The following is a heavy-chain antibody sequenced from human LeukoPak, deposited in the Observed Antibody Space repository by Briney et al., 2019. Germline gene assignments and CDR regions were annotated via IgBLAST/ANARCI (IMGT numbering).Heavy chain of an antibody. D-gene: IGHD1-7*01. CDR2: TRYGGTT. CDR3: ARHITGTTSWFDP. CDR1: DDSISDYY. V-gene: IGHV4-59*08. Sequence: PSETLSPTCSVSDDSISDYYWCWIRQPPGRGLEWIGYTRYGGTTSQNPSLKSRVTISVDTSENQFSLKLSSVTAADTAVYYCARHITGTTSWFDPWGQGTLVTVSS. J-gene: IGHJ5*02.